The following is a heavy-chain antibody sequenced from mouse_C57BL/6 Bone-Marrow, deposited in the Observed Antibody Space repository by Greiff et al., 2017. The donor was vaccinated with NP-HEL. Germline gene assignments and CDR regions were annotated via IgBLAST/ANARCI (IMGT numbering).Heavy chain of an antibody. CDR2: IYPGSGST. V-gene: IGHV1-55*01. CDR1: GYTFTSYW. CDR3: ARGHGYWYFDV. Sequence: QVHVKQSGAELVKPGASVKMSCKASGYTFTSYWITWVKQRPGQGLEWIGDIYPGSGSTNYNEKFKSKATLTVDTSSSTAYMQLSSLTSEDSAVYYCARGHGYWYFDVWGTGTTVTVSS. D-gene: IGHD1-1*01. J-gene: IGHJ1*03.